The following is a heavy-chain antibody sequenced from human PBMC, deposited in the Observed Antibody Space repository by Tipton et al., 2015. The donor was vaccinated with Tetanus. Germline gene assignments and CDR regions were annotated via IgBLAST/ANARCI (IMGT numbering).Heavy chain of an antibody. D-gene: IGHD6-19*01. CDR3: ANSGIAVAGTGWFDP. Sequence: TLSLTCTVSGGSISSSSYYWGWIRQPPGKGLEWIGSIYYSGSTYYNPSLKSRVTISVDTSKNQFSLKLSSVTAADTAVYYCANSGIAVAGTGWFDPWGQGTLVTVSS. J-gene: IGHJ5*02. CDR1: GGSISSSSYY. V-gene: IGHV4-39*01. CDR2: IYYSGST.